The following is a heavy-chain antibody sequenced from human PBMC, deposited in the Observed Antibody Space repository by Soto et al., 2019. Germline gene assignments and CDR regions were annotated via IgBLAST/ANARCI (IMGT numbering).Heavy chain of an antibody. CDR1: GFTFSAYW. D-gene: IGHD6-19*01. CDR3: ARVNTLTSAWPFDY. CDR2: INSDGSGT. J-gene: IGHJ4*02. V-gene: IGHV3-74*01. Sequence: PVGSLRLSCEASGFTFSAYWMHWVRQAPGKGLEWVSRINSDGSGTTYADSVQGRFTISRDNAKNTVFLQMTSLRAEDTAVYYCARVNTLTSAWPFDYWGQGALVTVSS.